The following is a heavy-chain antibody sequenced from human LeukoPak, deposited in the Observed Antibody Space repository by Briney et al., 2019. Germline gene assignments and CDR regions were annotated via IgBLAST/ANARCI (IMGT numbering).Heavy chain of an antibody. J-gene: IGHJ4*02. Sequence: PGGSLRLSCAASGFTFSSYSMNWVRQASGKGLEWVSSISSSSSYIYYADSVKGRFTISRDNAKNSLYLQMNSLRAEDTAVYYCASHVESPYDSSGYYSYWGQGTLVTVSS. CDR2: ISSSSSYI. CDR3: ASHVESPYDSSGYYSY. D-gene: IGHD3-22*01. CDR1: GFTFSSYS. V-gene: IGHV3-21*01.